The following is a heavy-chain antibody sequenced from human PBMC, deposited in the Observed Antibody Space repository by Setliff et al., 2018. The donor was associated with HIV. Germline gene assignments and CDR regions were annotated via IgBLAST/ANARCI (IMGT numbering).Heavy chain of an antibody. CDR1: GSIFSISY. J-gene: IGHJ4*02. CDR3: APLVGATGAPSY. D-gene: IGHD1-26*01. Sequence: GGSLRLSCAATGSIFSISYMHWVRQAPGRGLEWVSLISSDGSTTTYADSVKGRFTVSRDNAKNSLHLQMDSLRAEDTAVYYCAPLVGATGAPSYWGQGTLVTVSS. V-gene: IGHV3-74*03. CDR2: ISSDGSTT.